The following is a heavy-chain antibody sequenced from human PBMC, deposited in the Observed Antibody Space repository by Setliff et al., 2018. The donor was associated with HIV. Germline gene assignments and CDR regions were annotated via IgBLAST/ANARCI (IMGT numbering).Heavy chain of an antibody. J-gene: IGHJ6*03. CDR3: ASEAWTSYRSSSGYYYYYMDV. CDR2: IYYSGTT. V-gene: IGHV4-61*01. Sequence: SETLSLTCTVSGDSVSSASYYGSWIRQPPGKGLEWIGYIYYSGTTKYNPSLKSRVTISVDTSKNQFSLKLSSVTAADTAVYYCASEAWTSYRSSSGYYYYYMDVWGKGTTVTVSS. CDR1: GDSVSSASYY. D-gene: IGHD6-6*01.